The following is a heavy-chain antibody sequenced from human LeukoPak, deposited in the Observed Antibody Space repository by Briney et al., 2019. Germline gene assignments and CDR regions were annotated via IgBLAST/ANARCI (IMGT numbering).Heavy chain of an antibody. V-gene: IGHV4-4*02. Sequence: KASGTLSLTCTVSGDSINSLDSWSWVRQPPGKGLEWIGEMYLSGTTHSNPSVKSRVTISIDKSKNQFFLNLSSVTAADTAVYYCAGLVGRYSSGLYYYYFDYWARGPWSPSPQ. D-gene: IGHD3-22*01. CDR2: MYLSGTT. J-gene: IGHJ4*02. CDR3: AGLVGRYSSGLYYYYFDY. CDR1: GDSINSLDS.